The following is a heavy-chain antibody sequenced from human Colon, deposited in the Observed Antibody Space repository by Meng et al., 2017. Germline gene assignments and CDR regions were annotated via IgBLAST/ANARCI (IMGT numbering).Heavy chain of an antibody. V-gene: IGHV4-4*02. J-gene: IGHJ4*02. CDR2: VYHRGDT. D-gene: IGHD1-1*01. Sequence: QVQLQGSGPGLVKPSGTLSLTCNVSGDSISSDIWWSWVRQPPGKGLEWIGEVYHRGDTNYNPSLKSRVVISVDRSKNQFSLNLSSVTAADTAVYYCGRDQGRQLINHWGQGTLVTVAS. CDR1: GDSISSDIW. CDR3: GRDQGRQLINH.